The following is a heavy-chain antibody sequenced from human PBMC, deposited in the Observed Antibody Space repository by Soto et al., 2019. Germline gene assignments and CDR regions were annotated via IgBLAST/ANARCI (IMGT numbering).Heavy chain of an antibody. J-gene: IGHJ5*02. CDR3: DRDDNGHNGRAFDX. D-gene: IGHD4-17*01. CDR2: IYTSGNT. Sequence: TDTLSLTFTVSGDSISNYYWSWIRQPAGKGLEWIWRIYTSGNTNYNPSLKGRVTMSVDMSKNQFSLKLSSVAAADTAVYYCDRDDNGHNGRAFDXWGQGTPVPVSX. V-gene: IGHV4-4*07. CDR1: GDSISNYY.